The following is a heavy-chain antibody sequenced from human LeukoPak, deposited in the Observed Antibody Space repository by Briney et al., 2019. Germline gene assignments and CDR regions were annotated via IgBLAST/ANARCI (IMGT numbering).Heavy chain of an antibody. CDR1: GGSFSGYY. CDR2: INHSGST. CDR3: ARGGVVPAAKFDY. J-gene: IGHJ4*02. Sequence: SETLSLTCAVYGGSFSGYYWSWIRQPPGKGLEWIGEINHSGSTNYNPSLKSRGTISVDPSKNQLSLKLSSVTAADTAVYYCARGGVVPAAKFDYWGQGTLVTVSS. D-gene: IGHD2-2*01. V-gene: IGHV4-34*01.